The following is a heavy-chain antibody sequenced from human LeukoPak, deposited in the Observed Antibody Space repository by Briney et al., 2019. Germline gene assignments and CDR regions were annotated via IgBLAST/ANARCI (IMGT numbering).Heavy chain of an antibody. CDR3: AKAEQQLVLFDAFDI. CDR1: GFTFDDYA. J-gene: IGHJ3*02. V-gene: IGHV3-9*01. Sequence: PGRSLRLSCAASGFTFDDYAMHWVRQAPGKGLEWVSGISWNSGSIGYADSVKGRFTISRDNAKNSLYLQMNSLRAEDTALYYCAKAEQQLVLFDAFDIWGQWTMVTVSS. CDR2: ISWNSGSI. D-gene: IGHD6-13*01.